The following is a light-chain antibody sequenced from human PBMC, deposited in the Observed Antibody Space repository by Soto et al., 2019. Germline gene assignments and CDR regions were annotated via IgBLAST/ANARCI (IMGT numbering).Light chain of an antibody. J-gene: IGKJ1*01. CDR2: DAS. CDR3: QQYNSYSRT. CDR1: QSISSW. V-gene: IGKV1-5*02. Sequence: DIQMTQSPSTLSASVGDRVTIICRASQSISSWLVWYQQKPGKAPKLLIYDASSLESGVPSRFSGSGSGTEFTLTISSLQPDDFATYYCQQYNSYSRTFGQGTKVEIK.